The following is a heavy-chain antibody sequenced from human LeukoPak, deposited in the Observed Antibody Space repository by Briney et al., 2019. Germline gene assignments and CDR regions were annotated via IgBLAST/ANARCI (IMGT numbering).Heavy chain of an antibody. D-gene: IGHD2-15*01. Sequence: GESLKISCKGSGYSFTNYWIVWVRQMPGKGLERMGIIYPDDSDTRYSPSFQDQVTISADKSISTTYLQWSSLKASDTAMYYCARLVGNYGMDVWGQGTTVTVSS. CDR2: IYPDDSDT. V-gene: IGHV5-51*01. CDR1: GYSFTNYW. J-gene: IGHJ6*02. CDR3: ARLVGNYGMDV.